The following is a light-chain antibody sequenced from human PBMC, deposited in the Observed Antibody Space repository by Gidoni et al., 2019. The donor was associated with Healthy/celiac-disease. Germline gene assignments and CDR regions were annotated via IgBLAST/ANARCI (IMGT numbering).Light chain of an antibody. J-gene: IGLJ2*01. CDR3: LLYYGGAQL. CDR2: STS. Sequence: QTVVTPEPSLTVSPGGTVTRTCASSTGAVTSGYYPNWFQQKPGPAPRALIYSTSNTHSWPPARFSGSLLGGKAALTLSGVQPEDEAEYYCLLYYGGAQLFGGGTKLTVL. V-gene: IGLV7-43*01. CDR1: TGAVTSGYY.